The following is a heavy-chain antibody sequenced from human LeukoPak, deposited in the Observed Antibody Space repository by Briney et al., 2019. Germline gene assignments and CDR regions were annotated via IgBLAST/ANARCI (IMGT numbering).Heavy chain of an antibody. CDR1: GYTFTSYG. V-gene: IGHV1-18*01. CDR3: ARGHYYDSSGYFFDY. CDR2: ISAYNGNT. D-gene: IGHD3-22*01. J-gene: IGHJ4*02. Sequence: SVKVSCKASGYTFTSYGISWVRQAPGQGLEWMGWISAYNGNTNYAQKLQGRVTMTTDTSTSTAYMELRSLRSDDTAVYYCARGHYYDSSGYFFDYWGQGTLVTVSS.